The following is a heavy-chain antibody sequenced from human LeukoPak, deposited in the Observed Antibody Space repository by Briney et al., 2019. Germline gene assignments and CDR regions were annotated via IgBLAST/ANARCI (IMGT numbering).Heavy chain of an antibody. CDR3: ARESKSGSYYAPQPDAFDI. CDR1: GFTFSDFA. D-gene: IGHD1-26*01. J-gene: IGHJ3*02. CDR2: TFQGGGEI. Sequence: PGGSLRLSCAASGFTFSDFAMIWVRQPPGKGLEWVSSTFQGGGEIHYADSVKGRFTISRDNAKNSLYLQMNSLRAEDTAVYYCARESKSGSYYAPQPDAFDIWGQGTMVTVSS. V-gene: IGHV3-21*01.